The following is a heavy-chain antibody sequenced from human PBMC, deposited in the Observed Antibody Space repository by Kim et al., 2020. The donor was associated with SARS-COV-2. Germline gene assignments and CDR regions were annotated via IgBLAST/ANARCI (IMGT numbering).Heavy chain of an antibody. CDR1: GASISSNSHY. Sequence: SETLSLTCTVSGASISSNSHYWGWIRQPPGKGLEWIASIYYSGSTYHNPSLKSRVTISVDTSKNQFSLKLRSVTAADTAVYYCARHNPMNRPKGLFDYWGQGTLVTVSS. D-gene: IGHD3-22*01. CDR3: ARHNPMNRPKGLFDY. J-gene: IGHJ4*02. V-gene: IGHV4-39*01. CDR2: IYYSGST.